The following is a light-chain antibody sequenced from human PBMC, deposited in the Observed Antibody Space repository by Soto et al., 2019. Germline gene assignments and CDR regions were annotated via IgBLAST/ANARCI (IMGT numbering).Light chain of an antibody. CDR2: DVS. Sequence: DIQMTQSPSSLSVSVGDRVTITCQASHDITNYLNWYQQKPGKAPKLLIYDVSKLETGVPSRFSGSGSGTDFTFTISSLQPEDIATYFCQQSDDLPITFGQGTRLDVK. CDR1: HDITNY. J-gene: IGKJ5*01. CDR3: QQSDDLPIT. V-gene: IGKV1-33*01.